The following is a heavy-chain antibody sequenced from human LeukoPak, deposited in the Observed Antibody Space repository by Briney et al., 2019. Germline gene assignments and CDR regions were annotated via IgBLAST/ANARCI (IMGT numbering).Heavy chain of an antibody. V-gene: IGHV3-23*01. D-gene: IGHD6-13*01. CDR2: ISGSGGST. CDR1: GFTFSSYG. J-gene: IGHJ2*01. CDR3: AKELYSSSWYSGDWYFDL. Sequence: GGSLRLSCAASGFTFSSYGMHWVRQAPGKGLEWVSAISGSGGSTYYADSVKGRFTISRDNSKNTLYLQMNSLRAEDTAVYYCAKELYSSSWYSGDWYFDLWGRGTLVTVSS.